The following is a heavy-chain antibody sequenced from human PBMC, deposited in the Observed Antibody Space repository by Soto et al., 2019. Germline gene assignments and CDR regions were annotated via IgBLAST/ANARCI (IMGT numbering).Heavy chain of an antibody. CDR1: GCSFRNYG. Sequence: GASVKVSCKASGCSFRNYGITWVRQAPGPGLEWVGGIIPLFGAASYAQKLQGRVTITADEDTKTAYLALSSLSSEDTAVYYCARSYFDGGIYYHDWFDPWGQGTLVTVSS. J-gene: IGHJ5*02. CDR2: IIPLFGAA. CDR3: ARSYFDGGIYYHDWFDP. D-gene: IGHD3-9*01. V-gene: IGHV1-69*13.